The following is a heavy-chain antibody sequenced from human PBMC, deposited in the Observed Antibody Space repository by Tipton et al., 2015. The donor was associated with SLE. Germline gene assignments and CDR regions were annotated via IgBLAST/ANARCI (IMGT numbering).Heavy chain of an antibody. Sequence: SLKLSCSVAGLSMTTRPWWTWVRQPPGKGLEWVGEVHHTGGNNYSPSLRSRVTISMDTSKSQFSLTLKSVTAADTAVYYCARGILEPGDYWGQGTLVTASS. CDR3: ARGILEPGDY. CDR1: GLSMTTRPW. D-gene: IGHD1-1*01. CDR2: VHHTGGN. V-gene: IGHV4-4*02. J-gene: IGHJ4*02.